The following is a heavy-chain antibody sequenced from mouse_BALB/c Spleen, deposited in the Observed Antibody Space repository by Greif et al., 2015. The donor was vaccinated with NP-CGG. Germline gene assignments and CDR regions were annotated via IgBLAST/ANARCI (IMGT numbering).Heavy chain of an antibody. D-gene: IGHD2-3*01. V-gene: IGHV5-6-5*01. J-gene: IGHJ2*01. CDR2: ISSGGST. Sequence: EVQVVESGGGLVKPGGSLKLSCAASGFTFSSYAMSWVRQTPEKRLEWVASISSGGSTYYPDSVKGRFTISRDNARNILYLQMSSLRSEDTAMYYCARWLLPSYYFDYWGQGTTLTVSS. CDR1: GFTFSSYA. CDR3: ARWLLPSYYFDY.